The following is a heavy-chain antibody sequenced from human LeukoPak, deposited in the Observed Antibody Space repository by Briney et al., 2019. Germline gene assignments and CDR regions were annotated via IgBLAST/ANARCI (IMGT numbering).Heavy chain of an antibody. Sequence: PGGSLRLSCAASGFTFSSYWMSWVRQAPGKGLEWVGRIKRKGDDGTIDYAAPVKGKLTISRDDSKNTLYLQMNSLKSEDTAVYYCTAGTGRSDFDYWGQGTLVTVSS. CDR1: GFTFSSYW. CDR2: IKRKGDDGTI. J-gene: IGHJ4*02. D-gene: IGHD3/OR15-3a*01. CDR3: TAGTGRSDFDY. V-gene: IGHV3-15*01.